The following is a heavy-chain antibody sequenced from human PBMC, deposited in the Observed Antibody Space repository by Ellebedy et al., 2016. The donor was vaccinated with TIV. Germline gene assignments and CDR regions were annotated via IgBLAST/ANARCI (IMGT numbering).Heavy chain of an antibody. V-gene: IGHV4-59*01. D-gene: IGHD3-10*01. CDR3: ARTLSGYFDY. CDR1: GGSISSYY. Sequence: SETLSLTXTVPGGSISSYYWSWIRQPPGKGLEWIGYIYYSGSTNYNPSLKSRVTISVDTSKNQFSLKLSSVTAADTAVYYCARTLSGYFDYWGQGTLVTVSS. J-gene: IGHJ4*02. CDR2: IYYSGST.